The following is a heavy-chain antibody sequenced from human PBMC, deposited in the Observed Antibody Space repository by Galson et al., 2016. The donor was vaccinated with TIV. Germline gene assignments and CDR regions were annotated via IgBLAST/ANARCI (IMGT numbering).Heavy chain of an antibody. Sequence: SLRLSCAASGFTFSSYAMSWVRQAPGKGLEWVSVISGGGGSTYYADSVKGRFTISRDNSKNTVYLQMSSLRAEDTAVYYCVKCDSSGYYYGNFDYWGQGTLVIVSS. V-gene: IGHV3-23*01. CDR2: ISGGGGST. J-gene: IGHJ4*02. D-gene: IGHD3-22*01. CDR3: VKCDSSGYYYGNFDY. CDR1: GFTFSSYA.